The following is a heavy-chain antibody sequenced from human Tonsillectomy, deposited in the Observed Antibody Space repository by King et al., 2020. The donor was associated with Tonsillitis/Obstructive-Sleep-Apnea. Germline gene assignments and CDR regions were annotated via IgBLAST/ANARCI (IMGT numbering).Heavy chain of an antibody. V-gene: IGHV3-33*01. J-gene: IGHJ6*02. CDR2: IWHDGINK. D-gene: IGHD3-10*01. CDR3: ARDTHYYGSGSYYPRHYYGMDV. Sequence: VQLVESGGGVVQPGRSLRISCAASGFTFSTYGIHWVSQAPGKGLEWVAIIWHDGINKYYADSVKGRFTISRDNSKNTLYLEMNSLRAEDTAVYYCARDTHYYGSGSYYPRHYYGMDVWGQGTTVTVSS. CDR1: GFTFSTYG.